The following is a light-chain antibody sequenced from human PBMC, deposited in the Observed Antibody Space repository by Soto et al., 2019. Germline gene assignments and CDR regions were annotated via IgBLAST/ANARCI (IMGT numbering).Light chain of an antibody. V-gene: IGKV3-20*01. CDR1: QSVSSY. J-gene: IGKJ1*01. CDR2: SSS. Sequence: EIVLTQSPGTLSLSPGERVTLSCRVSQSVSSYLAWYQQKPGQAPRLLIYSSSNRATGIPDRFSGSGSGTDFTLTISRLEPEDFAVYYCQQYGSSSGWSFGQGTKVDIK. CDR3: QQYGSSSGWS.